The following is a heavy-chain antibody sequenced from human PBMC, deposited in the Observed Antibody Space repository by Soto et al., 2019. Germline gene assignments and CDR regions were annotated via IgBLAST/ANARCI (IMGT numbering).Heavy chain of an antibody. CDR2: INPSGGST. V-gene: IGHV1-46*03. CDR1: GYTLTSYY. D-gene: IGHD3-10*01. Sequence: ASVKVSCKASGYTLTSYYMHWVRQAPGQGLEWMGIINPSGGSTSYGQKCQGRVTMTRDTSTSTVYMELSSLRSEDTAVYYCARGEVLLWFGELTSNNWFDPWGEGTLVTVSS. CDR3: ARGEVLLWFGELTSNNWFDP. J-gene: IGHJ5*02.